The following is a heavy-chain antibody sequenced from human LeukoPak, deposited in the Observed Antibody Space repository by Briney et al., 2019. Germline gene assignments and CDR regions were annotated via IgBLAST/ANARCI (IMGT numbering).Heavy chain of an antibody. CDR2: IIPIFGTA. CDR3: ASVSRLVIGYFDY. Sequence: SVKVSCKASGGTFSSYAISWVRQAPGQGLEWMGGIIPIFGTANYAQKFQGRVTITADEPTSTAYMELSSLRSEDTAVYYCASVSRLVIGYFDYWGQGTLVTVSS. D-gene: IGHD3-9*01. V-gene: IGHV1-69*13. CDR1: GGTFSSYA. J-gene: IGHJ4*02.